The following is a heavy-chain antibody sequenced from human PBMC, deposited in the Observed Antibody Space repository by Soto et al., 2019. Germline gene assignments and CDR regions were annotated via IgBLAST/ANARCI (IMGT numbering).Heavy chain of an antibody. D-gene: IGHD6-6*01. J-gene: IGHJ6*02. Sequence: PSETLSLTCAVYGGSFSGYHCSWIRQPPGKGLEWIGEINHSGSTNYNPSLKSRVTISVDTSKNQFSLKLSSVTAADTAVYYCASTAARRNHYYYYYGMDVWGQGTTVTVSS. CDR3: ASTAARRNHYYYYYGMDV. CDR2: INHSGST. V-gene: IGHV4-34*01. CDR1: GGSFSGYH.